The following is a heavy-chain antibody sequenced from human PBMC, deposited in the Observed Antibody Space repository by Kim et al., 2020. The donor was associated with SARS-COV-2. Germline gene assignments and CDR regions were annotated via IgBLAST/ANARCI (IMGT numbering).Heavy chain of an antibody. J-gene: IGHJ4*02. CDR3: ASGDYYDFWSGYQTVV. D-gene: IGHD3-3*01. V-gene: IGHV3-11*01. Sequence: SVKGRFTISRDNAKNSLYLQMNSLRAEDTAVYYCASGDYYDFWSGYQTVVWGQGTLVTVSS.